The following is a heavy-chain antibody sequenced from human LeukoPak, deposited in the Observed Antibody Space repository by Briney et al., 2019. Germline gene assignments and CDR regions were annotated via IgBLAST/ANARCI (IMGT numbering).Heavy chain of an antibody. V-gene: IGHV3-30-3*01. Sequence: GGSLRLSCAASGFTFSSYAMHWVRQAPGKGLEWVAVISYDGTNKYYADSVKGRFTISRDNSKNTLYLQMNNLRAEDTAVYYCAKGIAVAGTRDYFDYWGQGTLVAVSS. CDR3: AKGIAVAGTRDYFDY. D-gene: IGHD6-19*01. J-gene: IGHJ4*02. CDR1: GFTFSSYA. CDR2: ISYDGTNK.